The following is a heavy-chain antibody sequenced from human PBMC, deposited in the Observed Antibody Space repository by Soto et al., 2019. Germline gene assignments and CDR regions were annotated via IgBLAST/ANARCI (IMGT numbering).Heavy chain of an antibody. CDR3: AKVGHSYYYGMDV. CDR2: ISGSGRTI. V-gene: IGHV3-23*01. CDR1: GLDFSSEV. Sequence: GGSLRLSCAASGLDFSSEVMCWVRQAPGKGLEWVSSISGSGRTIYSADSMRGRFAISRDNSKNSLYLQLNDLRVDDTAVYYCAKVGHSYYYGMDVWGQGTTVTVSS. J-gene: IGHJ6*02. D-gene: IGHD1-26*01.